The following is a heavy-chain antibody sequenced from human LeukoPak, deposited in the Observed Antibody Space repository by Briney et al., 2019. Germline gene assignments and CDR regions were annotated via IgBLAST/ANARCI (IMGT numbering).Heavy chain of an antibody. Sequence: GSLRLSCAASGSIFNDYYMTWIRQALGKGLEWVSYISSSGTTIYYADSVKGRFTISRDNAKNSLYLQMNSLRAEDTAVYYCARDRFSGSYPLDYWGQGTLVTVSS. CDR2: ISSSGTTI. J-gene: IGHJ4*02. CDR3: ARDRFSGSYPLDY. D-gene: IGHD1-26*01. CDR1: GSIFNDYY. V-gene: IGHV3-11*01.